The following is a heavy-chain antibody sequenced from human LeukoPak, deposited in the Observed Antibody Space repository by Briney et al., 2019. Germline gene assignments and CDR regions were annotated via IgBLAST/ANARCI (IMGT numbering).Heavy chain of an antibody. Sequence: SETLSLTCTVSGGSVSSYYGSWIRQPPGKGLEWIGYIYYSGSTTYNPSLKSRVTISVDTSKNQFSLKLNSVTAADTAMYYCARGFAYGDTGSFDYWGQGTLVTVSS. CDR1: GGSVSSYY. V-gene: IGHV4-59*02. J-gene: IGHJ4*02. CDR2: IYYSGST. CDR3: ARGFAYGDTGSFDY. D-gene: IGHD4-17*01.